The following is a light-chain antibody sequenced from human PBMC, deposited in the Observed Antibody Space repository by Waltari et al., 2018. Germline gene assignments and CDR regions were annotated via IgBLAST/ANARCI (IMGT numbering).Light chain of an antibody. CDR2: VNSDGSH. J-gene: IGLJ3*02. V-gene: IGLV4-69*01. CDR1: SGHSSNI. CDR3: QTGGHGTGV. Sequence: QLVLTQSPSASASLGASVKLTCTLSSGHSSNIIAWLQQQPEKGPRYLMKVNSDGSHSKGDEIPDRFSGSSSGAERYLTSSSVQSEDEADYYCQTGGHGTGVFGGGTTLTVL.